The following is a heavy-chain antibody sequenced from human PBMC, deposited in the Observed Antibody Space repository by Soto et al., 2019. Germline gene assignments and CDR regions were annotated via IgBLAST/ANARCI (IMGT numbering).Heavy chain of an antibody. Sequence: EVQLVESGGGLVKPGGSLRLSCAASGFTFSSYSMNWVRQAPGKGLEWVSSISSSSSYIYYADSVKGRFTISRDNAKNSLDLQMNSLRAETTAVYSCARWPPMGYGDYNRSIDYWGQGTLVTVSS. J-gene: IGHJ4*02. V-gene: IGHV3-21*01. CDR2: ISSSSSYI. CDR3: ARWPPMGYGDYNRSIDY. D-gene: IGHD4-17*01. CDR1: GFTFSSYS.